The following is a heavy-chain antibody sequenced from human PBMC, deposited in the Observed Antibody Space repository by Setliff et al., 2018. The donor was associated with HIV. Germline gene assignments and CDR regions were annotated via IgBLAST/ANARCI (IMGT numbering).Heavy chain of an antibody. CDR2: ISAYDGDT. V-gene: IGHV1-18*01. J-gene: IGHJ4*02. CDR1: NYTFTNYA. D-gene: IGHD4-4*01. CDR3: ARVGLSAVPFPTVY. Sequence: ASVKVSCKASNYTFTNYAITWVRQAPGQRPEWMGWISAYDGDTKYAQKFHNRLSVTADTSTTTAYMDLRGLTSDDTGVYYCARVGLSAVPFPTVYWGQGTLVTVSS.